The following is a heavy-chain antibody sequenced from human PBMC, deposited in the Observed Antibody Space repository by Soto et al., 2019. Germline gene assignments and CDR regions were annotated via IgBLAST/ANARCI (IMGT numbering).Heavy chain of an antibody. Sequence: GGSLRLSCAASGFSISRNAMYWVRQASGKGLEWVSGISEGGDTTHYADSVKGRFTISRDTSKNTLYLQLNTLRADDTAVYYCAKDKPGTTSFDYWGQGALVTVSS. CDR1: GFSISRNA. CDR2: ISEGGDTT. D-gene: IGHD1-1*01. V-gene: IGHV3-23*01. J-gene: IGHJ4*02. CDR3: AKDKPGTTSFDY.